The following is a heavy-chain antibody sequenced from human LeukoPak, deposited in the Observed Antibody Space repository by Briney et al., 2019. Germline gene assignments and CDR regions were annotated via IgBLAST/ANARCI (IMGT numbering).Heavy chain of an antibody. J-gene: IGHJ3*02. Sequence: ETLSLTCTVSGGSISSYYWSWIRQPPGKGLEWIGYIYYSGSTNYNPSLKSRVTMSVDTSKNQFSLKLSSVTAADTAVYYCARDGKGYCSSTSCWGSAFDIWGQGTMVTVSS. CDR2: IYYSGST. D-gene: IGHD2-2*01. CDR1: GGSISSYY. CDR3: ARDGKGYCSSTSCWGSAFDI. V-gene: IGHV4-59*01.